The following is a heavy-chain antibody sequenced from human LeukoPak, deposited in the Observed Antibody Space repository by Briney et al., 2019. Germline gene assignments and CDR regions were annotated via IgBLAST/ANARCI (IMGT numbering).Heavy chain of an antibody. D-gene: IGHD3-10*01. V-gene: IGHV4-39*02. CDR3: AANSADYNTLGSSYKV. Sequence: SETLSLTCTVSGGSISSSSYYWGWIRQSPGKGLEWIGSISYSGTTYYNPSLKSRVTISVDTSENHFSLKLTSVTAADTAVYYCAANSADYNTLGSSYKVWGQGTLVTVSS. J-gene: IGHJ4*02. CDR2: ISYSGTT. CDR1: GGSISSSSYY.